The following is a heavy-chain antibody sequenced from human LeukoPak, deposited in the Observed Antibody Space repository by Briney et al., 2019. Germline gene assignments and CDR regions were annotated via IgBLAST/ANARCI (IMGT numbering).Heavy chain of an antibody. Sequence: TSETLSLTCTVSGGSISSSSYYWGWIRQPPGKGLEWIGSIYYSGSTYYNPSLKSRVTISVDTSKNQFSLKLSSVTAADTAVYYCARLWLEWGLPRTRAYGMDVWGQGTTVTVSS. CDR3: ARLWLEWGLPRTRAYGMDV. V-gene: IGHV4-39*07. CDR1: GGSISSSSYY. CDR2: IYYSGST. D-gene: IGHD3-10*01. J-gene: IGHJ6*02.